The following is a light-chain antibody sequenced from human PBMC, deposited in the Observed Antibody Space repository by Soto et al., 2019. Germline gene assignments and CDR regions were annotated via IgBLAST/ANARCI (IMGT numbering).Light chain of an antibody. V-gene: IGKV1-5*01. CDR1: QSISSW. Sequence: DIQMTQSPSSLPASVGDRVTITCRASQSISSWLAWYQQKPGKAPKLLIFDAFSLESGVPSRFSGSRSGTEFTLTISSLQPDDYATYYCQQYNSYSPLTFGGGTKVEIK. CDR3: QQYNSYSPLT. CDR2: DAF. J-gene: IGKJ4*01.